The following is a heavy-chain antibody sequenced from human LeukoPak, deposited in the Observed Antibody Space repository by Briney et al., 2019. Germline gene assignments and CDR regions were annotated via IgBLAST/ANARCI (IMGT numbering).Heavy chain of an antibody. Sequence: PSETLSLTCTVSGVSVTSYYWSWIRQPPGKGLEWIGYISYSGSTNYNPSLKSRVTISVDTSKNQFSLKLSSVTAADTAVYYCAREYSYGYVDYFDYWGQGTLVTVSS. CDR1: GVSVTSYY. CDR3: AREYSYGYVDYFDY. D-gene: IGHD5-18*01. V-gene: IGHV4-59*08. J-gene: IGHJ4*02. CDR2: ISYSGST.